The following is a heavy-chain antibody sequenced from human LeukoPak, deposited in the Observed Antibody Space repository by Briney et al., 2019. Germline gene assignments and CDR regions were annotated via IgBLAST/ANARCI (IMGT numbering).Heavy chain of an antibody. Sequence: GGSLRLSCAASGFTFSSYWMHWVRQAPGKGLVWVSRINSDGSSTSYTDSVKGRFTISRDNAKNTLYLQMNSLRAEDTAVYYCEGILTGPDYYYMDVWGKGTTVTVSS. V-gene: IGHV3-74*01. CDR2: INSDGSST. CDR3: EGILTGPDYYYMDV. D-gene: IGHD3-9*01. J-gene: IGHJ6*03. CDR1: GFTFSSYW.